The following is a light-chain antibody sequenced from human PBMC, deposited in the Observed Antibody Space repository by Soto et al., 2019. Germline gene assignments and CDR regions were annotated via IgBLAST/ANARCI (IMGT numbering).Light chain of an antibody. CDR3: QQYGSSPLT. J-gene: IGKJ4*01. V-gene: IGKV3-20*01. Sequence: EIVLTQSPDTLSFSPGERSTLSCRSTQNVTSNSLVWYQQKPGQAPRLLIYDASSRATGIPDRFSGSGSGTDFTLTISRLEPEDFAVYYCQQYGSSPLTFGGGTKVDIK. CDR2: DAS. CDR1: QNVTSNS.